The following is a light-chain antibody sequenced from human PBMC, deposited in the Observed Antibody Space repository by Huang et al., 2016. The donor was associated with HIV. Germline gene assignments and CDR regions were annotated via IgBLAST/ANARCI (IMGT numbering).Light chain of an antibody. Sequence: DIQMTQSPSSLSASIGDRVTITCRASRHIYSYLNWYQHRPGKAPTLLIYDAANLEVGVPSRCSGSGSGRNFTLIISSLQPEDFATYYCQQYDSLPRTFGPGTKV. CDR3: QQYDSLPRT. CDR1: RHIYSY. J-gene: IGKJ3*01. CDR2: DAA. V-gene: IGKV1-33*01.